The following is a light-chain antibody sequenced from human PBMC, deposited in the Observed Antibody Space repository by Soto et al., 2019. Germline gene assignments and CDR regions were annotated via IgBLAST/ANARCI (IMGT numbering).Light chain of an antibody. Sequence: QSVLTQPASVSGSPGQSITISCTGTSSDVGGYNYVSWYQHHPGKAPKLMIFDVSNRPSGVSNRFSGSKSGNTASLTISGLQPEDEADYYCSSYTTSNPRQIFFGTGTKVTVL. CDR2: DVS. CDR1: SSDVGGYNY. CDR3: SSYTTSNPRQIF. V-gene: IGLV2-14*03. J-gene: IGLJ1*01.